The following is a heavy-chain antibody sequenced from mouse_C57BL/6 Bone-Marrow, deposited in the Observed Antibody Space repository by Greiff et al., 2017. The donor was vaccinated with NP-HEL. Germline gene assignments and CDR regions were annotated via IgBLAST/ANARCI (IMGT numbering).Heavy chain of an antibody. CDR2: IYPGGGYT. Sequence: QVQLKQSGAELVRPGTSVKMSCKASGYTFTNYWIGWAKQRPGHGLEWIGDIYPGGGYTNYNEKFKGKATLTADKSSSTAYMQFSSLTSEDSAIYYCARHYYGSSYVWFAYWGQGTLVTVSA. CDR1: GYTFTNYW. CDR3: ARHYYGSSYVWFAY. D-gene: IGHD1-1*01. V-gene: IGHV1-63*01. J-gene: IGHJ3*01.